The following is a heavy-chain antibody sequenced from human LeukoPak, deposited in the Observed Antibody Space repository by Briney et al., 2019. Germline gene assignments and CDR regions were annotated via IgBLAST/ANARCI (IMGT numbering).Heavy chain of an antibody. J-gene: IGHJ4*02. CDR2: ISAYNGNT. V-gene: IGHV1-18*01. D-gene: IGHD3-9*01. CDR1: GYNFNRYT. CDR3: ARDREILTGYYKSFDY. Sequence: ATVKVSCKTSGYNFNRYTITWVRQAPGQGLEWMGWISAYNGNTNYAQKLQGRVTMTTDTSTSTAYMELRSLRSDDTAAYYCARDREILTGYYKSFDYWGQGTLVTVSS.